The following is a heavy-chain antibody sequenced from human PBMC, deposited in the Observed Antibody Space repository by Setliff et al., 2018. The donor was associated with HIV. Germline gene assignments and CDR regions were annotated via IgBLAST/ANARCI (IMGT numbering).Heavy chain of an antibody. Sequence: HPGGSLRLSCATSKFTFSYYWMSWVRQAPGKGLEWVANINQDGSEKYYVDSVKGRFTISRDNSKTSLYLEMSSLRAEDTAVYYCARDRDGATMVRGVIIRGGFDYWGQGTLVTVSS. CDR3: ARDRDGATMVRGVIIRGGFDY. V-gene: IGHV3-7*01. CDR2: INQDGSEK. CDR1: KFTFSYYW. J-gene: IGHJ4*02. D-gene: IGHD3-10*01.